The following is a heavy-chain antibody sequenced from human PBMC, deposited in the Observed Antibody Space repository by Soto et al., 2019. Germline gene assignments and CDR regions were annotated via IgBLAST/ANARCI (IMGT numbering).Heavy chain of an antibody. CDR3: VVAAQPYYFDY. V-gene: IGHV1-18*01. D-gene: IGHD2-15*01. CDR1: TFTSYG. CDR2: ISAYNGNT. J-gene: IGHJ4*02. Sequence: QVQLVQSGAEVKKPGAPVKVSYTFTSYGISWVRQAPGQGLEWMGWISAYNGNTNYAQKLQGRVTMTTDTSTSTAYMELRSLRSDDTAVYYCVVAAQPYYFDYWGQGTLVTVSS.